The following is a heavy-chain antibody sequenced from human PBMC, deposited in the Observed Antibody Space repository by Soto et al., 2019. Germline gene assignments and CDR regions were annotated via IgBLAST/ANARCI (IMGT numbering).Heavy chain of an antibody. D-gene: IGHD6-13*01. CDR2: ISSSGSTI. CDR1: VFTFIDYY. CDR3: ASWYSSSWLGDWFDP. J-gene: IGHJ5*02. Sequence: GWSLRLSCASSVFTFIDYYMSWIRQAPGKGLEWVSYISSSGSTIYYADSVKGRFTISRDNAKNSLYLQMNSLRAEDTAVYYCASWYSSSWLGDWFDPWGQGTLVTVSS. V-gene: IGHV3-11*01.